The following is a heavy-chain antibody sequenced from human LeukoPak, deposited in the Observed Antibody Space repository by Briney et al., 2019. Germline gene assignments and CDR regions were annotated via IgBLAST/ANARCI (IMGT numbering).Heavy chain of an antibody. CDR1: GGTFSRYA. CDR2: IIPIFGTA. D-gene: IGHD5-24*01. V-gene: IGHV1-69*05. CDR3: ATDGYNAGSYYYYGMDV. J-gene: IGHJ6*02. Sequence: GGSVTVSCTASGGTFSRYAISWVRQAPGQGLEWMGGIIPIFGTANYAQKFQGRVTITTDESTSTAYMELSSLRSADTAVYYCATDGYNAGSYYYYGMDVWGQGTTVTVSS.